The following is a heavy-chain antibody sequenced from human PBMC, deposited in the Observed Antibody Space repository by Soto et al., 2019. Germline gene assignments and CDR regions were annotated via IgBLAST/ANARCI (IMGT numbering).Heavy chain of an antibody. CDR1: RFMFSSYW. Sequence: HPGGSLRLSCAASRFMFSSYWMHWVRQAPGKGLVWVSRINSDGGTTTYADSVKGRFTISRDNAKNTLYLQMNSLRAEDTAVYYCARASEYGYEYHYCGMDVWGEGTTVTVSS. D-gene: IGHD5-18*01. V-gene: IGHV3-74*01. J-gene: IGHJ6*04. CDR2: INSDGGTT. CDR3: ARASEYGYEYHYCGMDV.